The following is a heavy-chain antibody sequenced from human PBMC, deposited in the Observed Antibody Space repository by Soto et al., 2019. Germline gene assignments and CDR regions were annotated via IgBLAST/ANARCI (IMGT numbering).Heavy chain of an antibody. CDR3: ARPGIAAAGTSYYYGMDV. J-gene: IGHJ6*02. V-gene: IGHV5-10-1*01. CDR1: GYSFTSYW. D-gene: IGHD6-13*01. Sequence: HGAALKISCEGSGYSFTSYWISWVRQMPGKGLEWMGRIDPSDSYTNYSPSFQGHVTISADKSISTAYLQWSSLKASDTAMYYCARPGIAAAGTSYYYGMDVWGQGTTVTVSS. CDR2: IDPSDSYT.